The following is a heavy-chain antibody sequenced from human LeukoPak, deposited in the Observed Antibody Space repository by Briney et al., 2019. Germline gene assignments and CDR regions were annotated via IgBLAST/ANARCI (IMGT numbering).Heavy chain of an antibody. CDR1: GFTFSSYA. J-gene: IGHJ4*02. CDR2: FSGSAGTT. CDR3: ARGVWFGESWAGY. Sequence: GGSLRLSCAASGFTFSSYAMTWVRQAPGQGLEWVSAFSGSAGTTYYADSVKGRFTISRDNSKNTLYLQMNSLKAEDTAAYYCARGVWFGESWAGYWGQGTLVTVSS. V-gene: IGHV3-23*01. D-gene: IGHD3-10*01.